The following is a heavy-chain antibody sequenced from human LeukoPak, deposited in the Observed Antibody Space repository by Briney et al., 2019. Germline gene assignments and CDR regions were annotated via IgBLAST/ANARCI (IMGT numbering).Heavy chain of an antibody. CDR1: GFTFSSYE. CDR2: ISSSSSYI. Sequence: GGSLRLSCAASGFTFSSYEMNWVRQAPGKGLEWVSSISSSSSYIYYADSVKGRFTISRDNAKNSLYLQMNSLRAEDTAVYYCARALPSPLYSGSYADAFDIWGQGTMVTVSS. CDR3: ARALPSPLYSGSYADAFDI. D-gene: IGHD1-26*01. V-gene: IGHV3-21*01. J-gene: IGHJ3*02.